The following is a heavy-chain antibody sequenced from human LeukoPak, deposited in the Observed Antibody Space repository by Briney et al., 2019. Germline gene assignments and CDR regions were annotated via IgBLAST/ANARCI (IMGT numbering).Heavy chain of an antibody. J-gene: IGHJ3*02. D-gene: IGHD3-3*01. Sequence: PSETLSLTCAVYGGSFSGYYWSWIRQPPGKGLEWIGEINHSGSTNYNPSLKSRVTISVDTSKNQFSLKLSSVTAADTAVYCCARRRRDFWSGYYLFAFDIWGQGTMVTVSS. CDR3: ARRRRDFWSGYYLFAFDI. V-gene: IGHV4-34*01. CDR2: INHSGST. CDR1: GGSFSGYY.